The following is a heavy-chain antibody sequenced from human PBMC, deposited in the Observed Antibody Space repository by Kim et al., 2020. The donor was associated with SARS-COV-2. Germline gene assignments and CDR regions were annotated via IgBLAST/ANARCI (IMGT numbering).Heavy chain of an antibody. D-gene: IGHD2-15*01. CDR1: GYTFSNYV. V-gene: IGHV1-3*01. Sequence: ASVKVSCKASGYTFSNYVMHWVRQAPGQRLEWMGWINAGNGNTKYSQKFQGRVTITRDISASTAYMELSSLRSEDTAVYYCARDRHCSGGNCYYYGVDVWGQGTTVTVSS. CDR3: ARDRHCSGGNCYYYGVDV. CDR2: INAGNGNT. J-gene: IGHJ6*02.